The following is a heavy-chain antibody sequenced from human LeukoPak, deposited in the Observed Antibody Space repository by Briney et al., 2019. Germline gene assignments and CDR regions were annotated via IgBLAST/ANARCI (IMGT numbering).Heavy chain of an antibody. CDR3: TRGAAAGIVGWIDP. J-gene: IGHJ5*02. CDR1: GFTFTDYY. Sequence: NPGGSLRLSCAASGFTFTDYYMSWIRQAPGKGLEWIAYISNSGSTTYHADSVKGRFSIARVNAKNLLYLQMNSLRAEDTAVEKGTRGAAAGIVGWIDPRGTGTLVTVSS. D-gene: IGHD6-13*01. V-gene: IGHV3-11*04. CDR2: ISNSGSTT.